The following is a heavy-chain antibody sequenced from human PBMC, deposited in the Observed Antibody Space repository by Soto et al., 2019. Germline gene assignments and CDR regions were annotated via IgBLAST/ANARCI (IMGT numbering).Heavy chain of an antibody. CDR1: GFNFKNYA. V-gene: IGHV3-23*01. D-gene: IGHD2-2*01. J-gene: IGHJ6*02. CDR2: ISARGDST. CDR3: AKPERYASGMDV. Sequence: EVQLLESGGGLVQPGGSLRLSCAASGFNFKNYAMNWVRQAPGKGLEWASGISARGDSTYYADSVRGRFTISRDNSNNTVFLRMSGLSVEYTAIYYCAKPERYASGMDVWGQGTTVTVSS.